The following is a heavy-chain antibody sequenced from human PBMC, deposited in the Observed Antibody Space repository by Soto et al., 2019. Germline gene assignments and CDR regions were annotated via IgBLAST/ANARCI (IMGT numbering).Heavy chain of an antibody. Sequence: PGGSLRLSCVMSGFTFSDYGMHWVRQAPGKGLEYISAITSHGHITYYADSVKGRFTISRDNSKNTLSLQMSSLRGDDTAVYYCARHPITMIVVGNWFDPWGQGTLVTVSS. V-gene: IGHV3-64D*06. CDR1: GFTFSDYG. CDR3: ARHPITMIVVGNWFDP. D-gene: IGHD3-22*01. CDR2: ITSHGHIT. J-gene: IGHJ5*02.